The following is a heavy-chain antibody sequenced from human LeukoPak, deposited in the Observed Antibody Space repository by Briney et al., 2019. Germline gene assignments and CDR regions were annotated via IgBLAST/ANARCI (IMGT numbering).Heavy chain of an antibody. CDR2: INHSGST. D-gene: IGHD6-19*01. V-gene: IGHV4-34*01. J-gene: IGHJ5*02. CDR1: GGSFSGYY. CDR3: ARVSSGWP. Sequence: SETLSLTCAVYGGSFSGYYWSWIRQPPGKGLEWIGEINHSGSTNYNPSLKSRVTISVDTSKNQFSLKLSSVTAADTAVYYCARVSSGWPWGQGTLVTVSS.